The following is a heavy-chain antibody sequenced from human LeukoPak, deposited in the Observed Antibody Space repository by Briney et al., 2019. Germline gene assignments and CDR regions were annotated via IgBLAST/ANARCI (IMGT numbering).Heavy chain of an antibody. Sequence: GGSLRLSCAASGFTFSNYAMSWVRQGPGKGLEWVSTISGSGASTYYADSAKGRFTISRDNSENTLYLQMNSLRAEDTAVYYCARGQRSDYWGQGTLVTVSS. CDR2: ISGSGAST. D-gene: IGHD6-25*01. CDR1: GFTFSNYA. J-gene: IGHJ4*02. CDR3: ARGQRSDY. V-gene: IGHV3-23*01.